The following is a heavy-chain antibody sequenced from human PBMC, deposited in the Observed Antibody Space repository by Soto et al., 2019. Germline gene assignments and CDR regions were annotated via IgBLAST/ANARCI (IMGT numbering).Heavy chain of an antibody. D-gene: IGHD3-22*01. Sequence: QVQLVESGGGVVQPGRSLRLSCAASGFTFSSYGMHWVRQAPGKGLEWVAGIWYDGSNKYYADSVKGRFTISRDNSKNKLHLQMNSVRAEDKAVYYCARAPTLLRYYFDYWGQGTLVTVSS. J-gene: IGHJ4*02. CDR3: ARAPTLLRYYFDY. V-gene: IGHV3-33*01. CDR2: IWYDGSNK. CDR1: GFTFSSYG.